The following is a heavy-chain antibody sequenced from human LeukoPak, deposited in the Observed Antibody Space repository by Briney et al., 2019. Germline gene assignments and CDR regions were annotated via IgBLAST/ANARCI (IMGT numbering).Heavy chain of an antibody. Sequence: QAGGSLRLSCAASRFTFSSYAMSWVRQAPGKGLEWVSAISGSGGTTYYADSVKGRFTISRDNSKNTLYLQMNSLRAEDTAVYYCAKDPSGWSRGYFDYWGQGTLVTVSS. V-gene: IGHV3-23*01. CDR1: RFTFSSYA. CDR3: AKDPSGWSRGYFDY. CDR2: ISGSGGTT. D-gene: IGHD6-19*01. J-gene: IGHJ4*02.